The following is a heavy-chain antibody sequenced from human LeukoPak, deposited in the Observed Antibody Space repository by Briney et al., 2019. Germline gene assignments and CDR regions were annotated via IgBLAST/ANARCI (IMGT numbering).Heavy chain of an antibody. Sequence: ASVKVSCKASGYTFTSYGISWVRQAPGQGLEWMGWISAYNGNTNYAQKLQGRVTMTTDTSTSTAYMELRSLRSDDTAVYYCARDSPLRLERRPFDYWGQGTLVTVSS. D-gene: IGHD1-1*01. V-gene: IGHV1-18*01. CDR3: ARDSPLRLERRPFDY. CDR1: GYTFTSYG. CDR2: ISAYNGNT. J-gene: IGHJ4*02.